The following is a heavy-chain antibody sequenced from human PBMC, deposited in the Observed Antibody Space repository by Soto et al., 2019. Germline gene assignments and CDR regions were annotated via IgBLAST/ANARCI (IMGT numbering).Heavy chain of an antibody. J-gene: IGHJ6*02. CDR3: ARFVRSCSGTTCYTRADV. D-gene: IGHD2-2*02. CDR2: IYSSGST. Sequence: SETLSLTCTVSGGSVSSDTHYWSWIRQPPGKRLEWIGLIYSSGSTNYNPSLKSRVTMSVDTSKNQFSLKLRSVIVADTAVYHCARFVRSCSGTTCYTRADVWGQGTTVTVSS. CDR1: GGSVSSDTHY. V-gene: IGHV4-61*01.